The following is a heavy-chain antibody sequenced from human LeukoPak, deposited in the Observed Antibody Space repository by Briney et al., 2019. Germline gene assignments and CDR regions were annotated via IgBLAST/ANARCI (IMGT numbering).Heavy chain of an antibody. V-gene: IGHV3-33*01. J-gene: IGHJ5*02. D-gene: IGHD3-22*01. Sequence: TGRSLRLSCAASGFTFSSYGMHWVRQAPGKGLEWVAVIWYDGSNKYYADSVKGRFTISRDNSKNTLYLQMNSLRAEDTAVYHCAREVCGYYDSSGDCWFDPWGQGTLVTVSS. CDR1: GFTFSSYG. CDR2: IWYDGSNK. CDR3: AREVCGYYDSSGDCWFDP.